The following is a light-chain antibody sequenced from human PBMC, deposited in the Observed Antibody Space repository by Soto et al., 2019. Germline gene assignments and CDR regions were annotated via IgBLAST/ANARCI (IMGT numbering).Light chain of an antibody. J-gene: IGKJ1*01. CDR3: QQYNSYET. Sequence: DIQMTQSPSTLSASVGDRVTITCRASQSISSWLAWYQQKPGKAPKLLIYKASSLESRVPSRFSGSGSGTEFTLTISSLQPDDFATYYCQQYNSYETFGQGTKVAIK. V-gene: IGKV1-5*03. CDR2: KAS. CDR1: QSISSW.